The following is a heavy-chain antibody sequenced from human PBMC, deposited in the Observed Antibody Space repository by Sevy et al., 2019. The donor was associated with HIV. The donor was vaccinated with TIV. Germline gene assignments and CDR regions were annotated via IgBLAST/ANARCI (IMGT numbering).Heavy chain of an antibody. CDR3: ASTIDYDSSGYYFNFDY. CDR2: ISGSGGST. J-gene: IGHJ4*02. D-gene: IGHD3-22*01. CDR1: GFTFNSYA. Sequence: GGSLRLSCAASGFTFNSYAMGWVRQAPGKGLEWVSGISGSGGSTYYADSVKGRFTISRDNSKNTLYLQMKSLRADDTAAYYCASTIDYDSSGYYFNFDYWGQGILVTVSS. V-gene: IGHV3-23*01.